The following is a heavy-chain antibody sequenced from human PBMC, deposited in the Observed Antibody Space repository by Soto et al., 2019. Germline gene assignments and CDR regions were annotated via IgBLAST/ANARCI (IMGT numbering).Heavy chain of an antibody. V-gene: IGHV1-2*02. Sequence: GASVKVSCKASGYTFTGYYMHWVRQAPGQGLEWMGWINPNSGGTNYAQKFQGRVTMTRDTSISTAYMELSRLRSDDTAVYYCARDRTVTTFRYGMDVWGQGTTVTVSS. CDR1: GYTFTGYY. CDR2: INPNSGGT. CDR3: ARDRTVTTFRYGMDV. J-gene: IGHJ6*02. D-gene: IGHD4-17*01.